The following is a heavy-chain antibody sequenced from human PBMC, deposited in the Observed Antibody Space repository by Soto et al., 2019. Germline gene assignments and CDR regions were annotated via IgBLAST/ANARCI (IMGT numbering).Heavy chain of an antibody. CDR1: GYTFTGYY. J-gene: IGHJ5*02. CDR2: INPNSGGT. Sequence: GASVKVSCKASGYTFTGYYMHWVRQAPGQGLEWMGWINPNSGGTNYAQKFQGWVTMTRDTSISTAYMELSRLRSDDTAVYYCARGARIAARYPNWFDPWGQGTLVTVSS. V-gene: IGHV1-2*04. D-gene: IGHD6-6*01. CDR3: ARGARIAARYPNWFDP.